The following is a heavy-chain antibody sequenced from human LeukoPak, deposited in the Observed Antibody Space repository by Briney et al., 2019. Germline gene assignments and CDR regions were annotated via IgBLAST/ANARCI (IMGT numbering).Heavy chain of an antibody. V-gene: IGHV3-74*01. CDR2: INSDGSST. CDR1: GFTFSSYL. CDR3: AREKRIAAAGNSLDY. J-gene: IGHJ4*02. Sequence: QPGGSLRLSCAASGFTFSSYLMHWVRQAPGKGLVWVSRINSDGSSTSYADSVKGRFTISRDNAKNTLYLQMNSLRAEDTAVYYCAREKRIAAAGNSLDYWGQGTLVTVSS. D-gene: IGHD6-13*01.